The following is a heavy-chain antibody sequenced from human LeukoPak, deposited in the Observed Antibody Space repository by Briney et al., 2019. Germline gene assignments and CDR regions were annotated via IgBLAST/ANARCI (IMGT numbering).Heavy chain of an antibody. V-gene: IGHV1-69*04. D-gene: IGHD4-23*01. CDR2: IIPILGIA. J-gene: IGHJ4*02. Sequence: SVKVSCKASGGTFSSYAISWVRQAPGQGLEWMGRIIPILGIANYAQKFQDRVTITADKSTSTAYMELSSLRSEDTAVYYCARDADLYYGGNSGVYFDYRGQGTLGTVSS. CDR1: GGTFSSYA. CDR3: ARDADLYYGGNSGVYFDY.